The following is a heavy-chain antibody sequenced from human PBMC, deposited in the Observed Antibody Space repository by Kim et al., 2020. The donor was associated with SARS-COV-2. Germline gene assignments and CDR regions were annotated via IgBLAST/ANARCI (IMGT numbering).Heavy chain of an antibody. CDR3: ARDKAGSGWDPYYYYGMDV. J-gene: IGHJ6*02. Sequence: GRFTISRNNSKNALYLQMNSVRAEDTAVYYCARDKAGSGWDPYYYYGMDVWGQGTTVTVSS. V-gene: IGHV3-30*07. D-gene: IGHD6-19*01.